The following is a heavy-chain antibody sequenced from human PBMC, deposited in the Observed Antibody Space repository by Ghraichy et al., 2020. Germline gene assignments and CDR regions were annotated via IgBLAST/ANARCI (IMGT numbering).Heavy chain of an antibody. CDR2: IKQDGSEK. CDR1: GFTFSSYW. J-gene: IGHJ6*02. CDR3: ARVPGSSGRGHYGMDV. D-gene: IGHD6-6*01. Sequence: GGSLRLSCAASGFTFSSYWMSWVRQAPGKGLEWVANIKQDGSEKYYVDSVKGRFTISRDNAKNSLYLQMNSLRAEDTAVYYCARVPGSSGRGHYGMDVWGQGTTVTVSS. V-gene: IGHV3-7*03.